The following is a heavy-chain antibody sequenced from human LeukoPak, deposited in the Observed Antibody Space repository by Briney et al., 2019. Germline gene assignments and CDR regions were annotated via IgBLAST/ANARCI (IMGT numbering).Heavy chain of an antibody. V-gene: IGHV3-30*07. CDR1: GFTFSSYA. J-gene: IGHJ4*02. CDR3: AKGEVMLVVVITTPFDY. D-gene: IGHD3-22*01. CDR2: ISYDGSNK. Sequence: GGSLRLSCAASGFTFSSYAMHWVRQGPGKGLEWVAVISYDGSNKYYADSVKGRFTISRDNSKNTLYLQMNSLRAEDTAVYYCAKGEVMLVVVITTPFDYWGQGTLVTVSS.